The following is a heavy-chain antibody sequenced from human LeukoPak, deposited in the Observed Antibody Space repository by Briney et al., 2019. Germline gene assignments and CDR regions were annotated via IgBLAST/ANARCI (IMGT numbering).Heavy chain of an antibody. J-gene: IGHJ6*02. CDR1: GGSFSGYY. CDR3: ARSPRTRGFGVLVYYYYYGMDV. V-gene: IGHV4-34*01. D-gene: IGHD3-10*01. Sequence: SETLSLTCAVYGGSFSGYYWSWIRQPPGKGLEWIGEINHSGSTNYNQSPKSRVTISVDTSTNQFSLKLSSVTAADTAVYYCARSPRTRGFGVLVYYYYYGMDVWGQGTTVTVSS. CDR2: INHSGST.